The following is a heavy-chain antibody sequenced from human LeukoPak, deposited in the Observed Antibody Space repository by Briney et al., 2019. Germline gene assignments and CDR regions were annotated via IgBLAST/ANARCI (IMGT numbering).Heavy chain of an antibody. Sequence: SQTLSLTCTISGGSISSGSYYWTWIRQHPDKGLEWIGYINYSGNIYYNPSLKSRVTMPVDTSKNQFSLRLSSVTAADTAVYFCARYDSATMSGWFDPWGRGTLVTVSS. CDR1: GGSISSGSYY. V-gene: IGHV4-31*03. D-gene: IGHD2-2*01. CDR2: INYSGNI. J-gene: IGHJ5*02. CDR3: ARYDSATMSGWFDP.